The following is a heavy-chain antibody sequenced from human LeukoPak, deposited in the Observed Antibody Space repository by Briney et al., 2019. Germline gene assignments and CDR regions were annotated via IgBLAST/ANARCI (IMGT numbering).Heavy chain of an antibody. CDR3: AKSYGSGSYPKFDY. J-gene: IGHJ4*02. V-gene: IGHV3-23*01. Sequence: GGSLRLSCAASGFTFSSYAMSWVRQAPGKGLEWVSGISGSGGSTYYADSVKGRFTMSRDNSNNTLYLQMNSLRAEDTAVYYCAKSYGSGSYPKFDYWGQGTLVTVSS. D-gene: IGHD3-10*01. CDR2: ISGSGGST. CDR1: GFTFSSYA.